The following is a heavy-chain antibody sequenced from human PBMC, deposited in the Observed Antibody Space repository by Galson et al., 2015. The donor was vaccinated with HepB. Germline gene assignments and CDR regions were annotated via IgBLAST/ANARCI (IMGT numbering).Heavy chain of an antibody. CDR1: GVTFSSYA. CDR3: ARVGKYYGGNPYWYFDL. J-gene: IGHJ2*01. D-gene: IGHD4-23*01. CDR2: IIPIFGTA. V-gene: IGHV1-69*13. Sequence: SVKVSCKASGVTFSSYAISWVRQAPGQGLEWMGGIIPIFGTANYAQKFQGRVTITADESKSTAYLELSSLRSEDTAVYYCARVGKYYGGNPYWYFDLWGRGTLVTVSS.